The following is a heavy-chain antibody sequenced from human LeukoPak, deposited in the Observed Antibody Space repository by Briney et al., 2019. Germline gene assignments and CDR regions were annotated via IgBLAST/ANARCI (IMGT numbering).Heavy chain of an antibody. CDR3: ARTKYGGHSIYYYYLDV. J-gene: IGHJ6*03. CDR2: IYYNGDS. Sequence: SETLSLTCTVSGDSISSYYWSWIRQPPGKGLEYIGHIYYNGDSNYKPSLKSRVTISVDTSRSQFSLQLRSVTTADTAVYYCARTKYGGHSIYYYYLDVWGKGTTVTVSS. V-gene: IGHV4-59*01. D-gene: IGHD4-23*01. CDR1: GDSISSYY.